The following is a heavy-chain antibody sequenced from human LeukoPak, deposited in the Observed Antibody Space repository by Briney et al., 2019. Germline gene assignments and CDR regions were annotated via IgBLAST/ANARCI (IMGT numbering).Heavy chain of an antibody. Sequence: GGSLRLSCAASGFTFSSYSMNWVRQAPGKGLEWVSSISSSSSYIYYADSVKGRFTISRDNAESSLYLQMNSLRDEDTAFYYCAKDVGYSSTFTFEYWGQGTLVTVSS. CDR1: GFTFSSYS. V-gene: IGHV3-21*04. J-gene: IGHJ4*02. CDR3: AKDVGYSSTFTFEY. CDR2: ISSSSSYI. D-gene: IGHD6-13*01.